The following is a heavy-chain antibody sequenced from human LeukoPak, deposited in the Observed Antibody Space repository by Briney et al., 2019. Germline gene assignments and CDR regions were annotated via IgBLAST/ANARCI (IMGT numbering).Heavy chain of an antibody. CDR2: INSDGSST. V-gene: IGHV3-74*01. D-gene: IGHD3-9*01. Sequence: PGGSLRLSCAASGFTFSSYWMHWVRQAPGKGPVWVSHINSDGSSTTYADSVKGRFTISRDNAKNTLYLQMNSLRVEDTAVYYCARAGRGLRYFDWLTYDYWGQGTLVTVSS. J-gene: IGHJ4*02. CDR3: ARAGRGLRYFDWLTYDY. CDR1: GFTFSSYW.